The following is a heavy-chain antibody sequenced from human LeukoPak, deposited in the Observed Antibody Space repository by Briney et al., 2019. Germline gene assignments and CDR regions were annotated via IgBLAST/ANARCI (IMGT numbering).Heavy chain of an antibody. V-gene: IGHV3-53*01. CDR1: GFTVSSNH. CDR2: IYTGGLT. Sequence: GGSLRLPCAASGFTVSSNHMTWVRQAPGKGLEWVSEIYTGGLTFYADSVTGRFTISRDNSKNTVYLQMNSLGVEDTARYYCARDNGPAGGGLDYWGQGTLVTVSS. CDR3: ARDNGPAGGGLDY. D-gene: IGHD2-2*01. J-gene: IGHJ4*02.